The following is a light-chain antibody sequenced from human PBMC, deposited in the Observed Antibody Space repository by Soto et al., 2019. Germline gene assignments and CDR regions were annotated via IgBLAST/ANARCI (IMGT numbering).Light chain of an antibody. CDR1: SSDIGDYNF. CDR2: EVS. Sequence: QSALTQPASVSGSPGQSISICCTGTSSDIGDYNFVSWYQHHPGKAPKVIIYEVSNRPSGVSHRFAGSKSGNTASLTISGLQTEDEADYYCSSYKYDTVIPFVFGSGTKVTVL. CDR3: SSYKYDTVIPFV. V-gene: IGLV2-14*01. J-gene: IGLJ1*01.